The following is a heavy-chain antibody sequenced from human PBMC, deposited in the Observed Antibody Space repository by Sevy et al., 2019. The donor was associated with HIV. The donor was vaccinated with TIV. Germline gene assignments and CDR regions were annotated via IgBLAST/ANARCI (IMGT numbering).Heavy chain of an antibody. J-gene: IGHJ4*02. V-gene: IGHV3-30-3*01. D-gene: IGHD3-22*01. CDR1: GFTFSNYA. CDR3: ARGCYYYDSSGYLNY. Sequence: GGSLRLSCATSGFTFSNYAMHWVRQAPGKGLEWVAIISYDGSNKYSADSVKGRFTISRDNSKNNLYLHMNTLRPEDTAVYYCARGCYYYDSSGYLNYWGQGTLVTVSS. CDR2: ISYDGSNK.